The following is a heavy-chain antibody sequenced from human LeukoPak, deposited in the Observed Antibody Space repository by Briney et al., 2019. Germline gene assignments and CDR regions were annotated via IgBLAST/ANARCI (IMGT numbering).Heavy chain of an antibody. V-gene: IGHV3-21*01. Sequence: PGGSLRLSCAASGFTFSSYSTNWVRQAPGKGLEWVSSISSSSSYIYYADSVKGRFTISRDNAKNSLYLQMNSLRAEDTAVYYCAREEYSSGWYYFDYWGQGTLVTVSS. CDR2: ISSSSSYI. CDR1: GFTFSSYS. D-gene: IGHD6-19*01. CDR3: AREEYSSGWYYFDY. J-gene: IGHJ4*02.